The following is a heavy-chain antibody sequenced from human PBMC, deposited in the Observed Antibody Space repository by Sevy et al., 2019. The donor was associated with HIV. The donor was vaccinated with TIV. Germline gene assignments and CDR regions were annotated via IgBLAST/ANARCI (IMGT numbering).Heavy chain of an antibody. V-gene: IGHV3-30*18. CDR2: ISYDGSNK. CDR3: AKEAWDIVVVPAAQGGAFDI. CDR1: GSTFSSYG. D-gene: IGHD2-2*01. Sequence: GGSLRLSCAASGSTFSSYGMHWVRQAPGKGLEWVAVISYDGSNKYYADSVKGRFTISRDKSKNTLYLQMNSLRAEDTAVYYCAKEAWDIVVVPAAQGGAFDIWGQGTMVTVSS. J-gene: IGHJ3*02.